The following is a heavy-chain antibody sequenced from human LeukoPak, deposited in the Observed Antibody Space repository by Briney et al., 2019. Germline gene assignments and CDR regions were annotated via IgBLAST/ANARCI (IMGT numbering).Heavy chain of an antibody. Sequence: SETLSLTCTVSSGSISTSNYYWGWVRQPPGKALEWIGNIFYSGSTYYNPSLKSRVTISVDKSKNQFSLKLSSVTAADTAVYYCASGKTTVTTYFDYWGQGTLVTVSS. V-gene: IGHV4-39*07. CDR1: SGSISTSNYY. J-gene: IGHJ4*02. D-gene: IGHD4-17*01. CDR2: IFYSGST. CDR3: ASGKTTVTTYFDY.